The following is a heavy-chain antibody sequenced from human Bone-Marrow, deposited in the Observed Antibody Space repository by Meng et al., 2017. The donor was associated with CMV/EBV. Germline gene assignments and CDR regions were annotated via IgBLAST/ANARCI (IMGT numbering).Heavy chain of an antibody. J-gene: IGHJ4*02. CDR3: ARDPPVPTAGGFDY. Sequence: LDRQESGPRLVKPSEPLSLTCTVSVGSISSSSYYWGWIRQPPGKGLEWIGSIYYSGSTYYNPSLKSRVTISVDTSKNQFSLKLSSVTAADTAVYYCARDPPVPTAGGFDYWGQGTLVTVSS. D-gene: IGHD6-13*01. CDR2: IYYSGST. CDR1: VGSISSSSYY. V-gene: IGHV4-39*07.